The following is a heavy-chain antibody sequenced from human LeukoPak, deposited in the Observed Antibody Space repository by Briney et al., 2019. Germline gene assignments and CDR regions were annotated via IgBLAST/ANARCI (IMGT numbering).Heavy chain of an antibody. CDR1: GFTFSTYA. V-gene: IGHV3-23*01. J-gene: IGHJ4*02. CDR3: AKRVNSADIRYFDY. Sequence: GGSLRLSCAASGFTFSTYAMSWVRQAPGKGLEWVSAISGSGSRTYYADSVKGRFTISRDNSKNTLYLQMNSLRAEDTAVYYCAKRVNSADIRYFDYWGQGTLVTVSS. CDR2: ISGSGSRT. D-gene: IGHD3-9*01.